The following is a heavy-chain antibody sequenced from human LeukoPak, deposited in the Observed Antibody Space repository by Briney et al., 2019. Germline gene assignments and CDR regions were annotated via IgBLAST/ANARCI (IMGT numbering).Heavy chain of an antibody. Sequence: GASVKVSCKASGYTFNGDYMHWVRQAPGQGLEWMGWINPNSGGTKYAQKFQGRVTMTRDTSISTAYMELSSLGSDDTAIYYCARDFMMRHRGIDVWGKGTTVTVSS. D-gene: IGHD3-16*01. CDR1: GYTFNGDY. CDR2: INPNSGGT. J-gene: IGHJ6*04. CDR3: ARDFMMRHRGIDV. V-gene: IGHV1-2*02.